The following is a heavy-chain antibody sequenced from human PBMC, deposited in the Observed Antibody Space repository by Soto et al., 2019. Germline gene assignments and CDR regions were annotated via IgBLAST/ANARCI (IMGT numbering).Heavy chain of an antibody. Sequence: SETLSLTCTVSGGSVSSGSYYWSWIRQPPGKGLEWIGYIYYSGSTNYNPSLKSRVTISVDTSKNQFSLKLSSVTAADTAVYYCASGYSYGHHFDYWGQGTLVTVSS. D-gene: IGHD5-18*01. CDR2: IYYSGST. V-gene: IGHV4-61*01. CDR3: ASGYSYGHHFDY. J-gene: IGHJ4*02. CDR1: GGSVSSGSYY.